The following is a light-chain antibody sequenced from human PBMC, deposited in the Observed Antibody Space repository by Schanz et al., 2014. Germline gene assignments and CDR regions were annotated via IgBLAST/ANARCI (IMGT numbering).Light chain of an antibody. Sequence: QSALTQPPSASGSPGQSITISCTGTSSDVGGYNYVSWYQHHPGKAPKLMIYDVSKRPSGVPVRFSGSKSGNTASLTVSGLQAEDEADYYCSSYTSSSTWVFGGGTKLTVL. CDR1: SSDVGGYNY. V-gene: IGLV2-8*01. CDR3: SSYTSSSTWV. CDR2: DVS. J-gene: IGLJ3*02.